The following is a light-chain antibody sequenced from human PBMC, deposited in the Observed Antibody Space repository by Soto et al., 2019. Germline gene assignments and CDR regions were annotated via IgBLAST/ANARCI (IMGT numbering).Light chain of an antibody. CDR2: GNN. Sequence: SVLTQPPSASGTPGQRVTISCSGSSSNVGTNTVHWYQHLPGTAPKLLIYGNNQRPSGVPDRFSGSSSGTSASLAISGLRSEDESDYYCATRDDSLNGYVFGTGTKVTVL. CDR1: SSNVGTNT. V-gene: IGLV1-44*01. CDR3: ATRDDSLNGYV. J-gene: IGLJ1*01.